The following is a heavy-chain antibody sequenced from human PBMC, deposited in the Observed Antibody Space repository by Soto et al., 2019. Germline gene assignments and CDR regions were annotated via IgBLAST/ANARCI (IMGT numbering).Heavy chain of an antibody. CDR2: IYYSGST. CDR3: VSTCSSTRCYGFDY. J-gene: IGHJ4*02. D-gene: IGHD2-2*01. V-gene: IGHV4-31*03. CDR1: GGSISSGGYY. Sequence: SETLSLTCTVSGGSISSGGYYLSWIRQHPGKGLEWIGYIYYSGSTYYNPSLKSRVTISVDTSKNQFSLKLNSLRPEDTALYYCVSTCSSTRCYGFDYWGQGTLVTVSS.